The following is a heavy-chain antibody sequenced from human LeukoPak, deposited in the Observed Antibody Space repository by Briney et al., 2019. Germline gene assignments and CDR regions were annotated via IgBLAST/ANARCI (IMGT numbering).Heavy chain of an antibody. D-gene: IGHD5-12*01. V-gene: IGHV4-34*01. CDR2: INHSGST. CDR3: ARVAGSGYDGYYFDY. J-gene: IGHJ4*01. CDR1: GGSFSGYY. Sequence: SETLSLTCAVYGGSFSGYYWSWIRQPPGKGLEWIGEINHSGSTNYNPSLKSRVTISVDTSKNQFSLKLSSVTAADTAVYYCARVAGSGYDGYYFDYWGHGTLVTVSS.